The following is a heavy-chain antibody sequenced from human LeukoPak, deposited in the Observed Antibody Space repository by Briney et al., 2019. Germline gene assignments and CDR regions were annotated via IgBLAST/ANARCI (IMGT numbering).Heavy chain of an antibody. CDR3: AKGRQWLAYFDY. Sequence: GGSLRLSCAASGFTFSSYGMHWVRQAPGKGLEWVAVISYDGSNKCYADSVKGRFTISRDNSKNTLYLQMNSLRAEDTAVYYCAKGRQWLAYFDYWGQGTLVTVSS. CDR1: GFTFSSYG. J-gene: IGHJ4*02. V-gene: IGHV3-30*18. CDR2: ISYDGSNK. D-gene: IGHD6-19*01.